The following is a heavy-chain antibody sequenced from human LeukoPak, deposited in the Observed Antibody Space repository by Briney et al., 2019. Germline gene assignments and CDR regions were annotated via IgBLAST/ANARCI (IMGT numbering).Heavy chain of an antibody. Sequence: PGGSLRLSCAAPGFTFSSYWMHWVRQAPGKGLVWVSRINSDGSSTSYADSVKGRFTISRDNAKNTLYLQMNSLRAEDTAVYYCARDKAGYSSGWYIIDYWGQGTLVTVSS. J-gene: IGHJ4*02. V-gene: IGHV3-74*01. CDR1: GFTFSSYW. D-gene: IGHD6-19*01. CDR3: ARDKAGYSSGWYIIDY. CDR2: INSDGSST.